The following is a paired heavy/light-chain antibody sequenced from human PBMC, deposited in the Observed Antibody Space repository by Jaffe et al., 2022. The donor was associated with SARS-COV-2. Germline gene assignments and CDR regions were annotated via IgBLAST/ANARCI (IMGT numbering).Heavy chain of an antibody. D-gene: IGHD3-16*01. CDR1: GDSVSSNSGA. J-gene: IGHJ3*01. CDR2: TYYRSKWYN. V-gene: IGHV6-1*01. Sequence: QVQLQQSGPGLVKPSQTLSLTCAIFGDSVSSNSGAWNWIRQSPSRGLEWLGRTYYRSKWYNDYAVSVKSRIIINPDTSKNQFSLQLKSVTPEDTAVYYCAREDDDVWGEDGFDVWGQGTMVSVSS. CDR3: AREDDDVWGEDGFDV.
Light chain of an antibody. V-gene: IGKV2D-29*01. CDR2: EVS. CDR3: MQSIQLPYT. J-gene: IGKJ2*01. CDR1: QSLLHSDGKTY. Sequence: DIVMTQTPLSLSVTPGQPASISCKSSQSLLHSDGKTYLYWYLQKPGQPPQLLIYEVSNRFSGVPDRFSGSGSGTDFTLKISRVEAEDVGIYYCMQSIQLPYTFGQGTKLEIK.